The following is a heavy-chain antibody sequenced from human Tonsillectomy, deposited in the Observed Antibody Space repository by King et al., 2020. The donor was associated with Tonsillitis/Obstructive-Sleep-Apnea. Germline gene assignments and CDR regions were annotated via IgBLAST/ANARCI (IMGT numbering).Heavy chain of an antibody. V-gene: IGHV4-39*01. CDR2: IYYSGST. CDR3: ARRKYTIITGPDWYFDL. D-gene: IGHD2-2*02. J-gene: IGHJ2*01. CDR1: GGSISSSSYY. Sequence: QLQESGPGLVKPSETLSLTCTVSGGSISSSSYYWGWIRQPPGKGLECIGSIYYSGSTYYNPSLKSRVTLSVDTSKNQFSLPLSSVTAADTAVYYCARRKYTIITGPDWYFDLWGRGTLVTVSS.